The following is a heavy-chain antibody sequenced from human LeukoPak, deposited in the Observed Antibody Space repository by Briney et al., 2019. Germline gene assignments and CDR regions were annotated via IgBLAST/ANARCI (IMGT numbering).Heavy chain of an antibody. V-gene: IGHV3-30-3*01. CDR3: ARVSDVAEYFQH. D-gene: IGHD2/OR15-2a*01. J-gene: IGHJ1*01. CDR2: ISYDGSNK. CDR1: GFTFSSYA. Sequence: GGSLRLSCAASGFTFSSYAMHWVRQAPGKGLEWVAVISYDGSNKYYADSVKGRFTISRDNSKNTLYLQMNSLRAEDTAVYYCARVSDVAEYFQHWGQGTLVTVSS.